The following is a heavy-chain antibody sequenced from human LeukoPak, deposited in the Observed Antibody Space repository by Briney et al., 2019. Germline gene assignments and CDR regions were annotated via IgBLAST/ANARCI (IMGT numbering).Heavy chain of an antibody. Sequence: GGSLRLSCAASGFTFSSYNMNWVRQAPGKGLEWVSFISSSSSTIYYTDSVKGRFTISRDNAKNSLYLQMNSLRGGDTAVYYCARDERGGGATDFDYWGQGTLVTVSS. CDR2: ISSSSSTI. CDR1: GFTFSSYN. CDR3: ARDERGGGATDFDY. D-gene: IGHD1-26*01. J-gene: IGHJ4*02. V-gene: IGHV3-48*01.